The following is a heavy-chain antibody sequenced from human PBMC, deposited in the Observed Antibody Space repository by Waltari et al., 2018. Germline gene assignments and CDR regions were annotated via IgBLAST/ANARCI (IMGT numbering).Heavy chain of an antibody. CDR1: EFSFGAFG. D-gene: IGHD2-2*01. CDR3: ARGIYQKLWSELDH. CDR2: ISIDGTET. Sequence: VQLVESGGGVVQSGRSLRLSCAASEFSFGAFGKNWVRQAPGNGLEWLADISIDGTETYYADSVHSLFYIATDNFANTLYLQMVSLRPEDTAVDFCARGIYQKLWSELDHWGQGALVTVSS. J-gene: IGHJ4*02. V-gene: IGHV3-30*03.